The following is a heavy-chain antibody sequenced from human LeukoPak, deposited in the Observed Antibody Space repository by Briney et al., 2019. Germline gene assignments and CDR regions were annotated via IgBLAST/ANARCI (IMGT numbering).Heavy chain of an antibody. CDR1: GYSISSGYY. Sequence: SETLSLTCTVSGYSISSGYYWGWIRQPPGKGLEWIGSIYHSGSTYYNPSLKSRVTISVDTSKNQFSLKLSSVTAADTAVYYCARSPGSYPRYFDYWGQGTLVTVPS. CDR2: IYHSGST. D-gene: IGHD3-10*01. CDR3: ARSPGSYPRYFDY. J-gene: IGHJ4*02. V-gene: IGHV4-38-2*02.